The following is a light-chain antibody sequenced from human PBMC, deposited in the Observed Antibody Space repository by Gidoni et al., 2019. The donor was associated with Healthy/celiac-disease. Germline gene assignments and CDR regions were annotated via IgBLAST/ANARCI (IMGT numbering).Light chain of an antibody. CDR1: QDISNY. CDR3: QQKGT. V-gene: IGKV1-33*01. J-gene: IGKJ4*01. Sequence: DSQMTQSPSSLSASVGDRVTITCQASQDISNYLTWYQQKPGKAPKLLIYDASNLETGVPSRFSGSGSGTDFTFTISSLQPEDIATYYCQQKGTFGGGTKVEIK. CDR2: DAS.